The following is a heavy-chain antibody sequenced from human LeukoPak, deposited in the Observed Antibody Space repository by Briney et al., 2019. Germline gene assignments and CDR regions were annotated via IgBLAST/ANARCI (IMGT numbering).Heavy chain of an antibody. Sequence: GASVKVSCKASGYTFTSYDINWVRQATGQGLEWMGRINPNSGGTNYAQKFQGRVTMTRDTSISTAYMELSRLRSDDTAVYYCARSIQPAMWYSYDGVFDYWGQGTLVTVSS. CDR1: GYTFTSYD. CDR3: ARSIQPAMWYSYDGVFDY. J-gene: IGHJ4*02. CDR2: INPNSGGT. D-gene: IGHD5-18*01. V-gene: IGHV1-2*06.